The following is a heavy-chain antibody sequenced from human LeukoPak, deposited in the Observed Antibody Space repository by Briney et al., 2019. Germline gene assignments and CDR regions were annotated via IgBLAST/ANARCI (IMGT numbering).Heavy chain of an antibody. V-gene: IGHV4-30-4*01. J-gene: IGHJ5*02. CDR3: ARPYYYDSRIDP. Sequence: SETRSRTCTVSGGSISSGGYYWSWIRQPPGKGLEWIAYMYYSGSTYYNPSLKSRVTMSADTSKNQLSLKLSSVTAADTAVYYCARPYYYDSRIDPWGQGILVTVSS. CDR2: MYYSGST. CDR1: GGSISSGGYY. D-gene: IGHD3-22*01.